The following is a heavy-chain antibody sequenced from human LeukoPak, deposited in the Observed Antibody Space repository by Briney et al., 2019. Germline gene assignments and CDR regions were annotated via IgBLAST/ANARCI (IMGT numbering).Heavy chain of an antibody. J-gene: IGHJ4*02. V-gene: IGHV3-30*03. CDR2: ISYDGGET. CDR1: GLTFSSYG. Sequence: PGGSLRLSCEASGLTFSSYGMHWVRQAPGKGLEWVAVISYDGGETYYADSVKGRFTISRDNAKNSLYLQMNSLRAEDTAVYYCARDIAPAFYRGYYFDYWGQGTLVTVSS. CDR3: ARDIAPAFYRGYYFDY. D-gene: IGHD3-10*01.